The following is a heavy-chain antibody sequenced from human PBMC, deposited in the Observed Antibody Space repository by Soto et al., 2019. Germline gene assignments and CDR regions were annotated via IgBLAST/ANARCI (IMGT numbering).Heavy chain of an antibody. CDR2: ISAKNGNT. D-gene: IGHD2-21*01. CDR1: GYTLTTFG. V-gene: IGHV1-18*01. CDR3: ARSALIDIYAITPVEF. Sequence: QVRLVQSGPEVKKPGPSVKVSCKASGYTLTTFGISWARQGPGQGLEWVRWISAKNGNTKYSQKFQGRASLTTETSASTADMGLGNLRSDDTAVYYCARSALIDIYAITPVEFWGQGTLVTVSS. J-gene: IGHJ4*02.